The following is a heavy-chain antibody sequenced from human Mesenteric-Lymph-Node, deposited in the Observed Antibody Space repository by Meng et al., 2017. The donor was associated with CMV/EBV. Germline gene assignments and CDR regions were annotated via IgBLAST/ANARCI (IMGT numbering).Heavy chain of an antibody. Sequence: GGSLRLSCAASGFTFSSYSMNWVRQAPGKGLEWVSSISSSSSYIYYADSVKGRFTISRDNAKNSLYLQMNSLRAEDTAVYYCAKVDEYWYYGMDVWGQGTTVTVSS. CDR3: AKVDEYWYYGMDV. V-gene: IGHV3-21*04. D-gene: IGHD2-8*02. J-gene: IGHJ6*02. CDR2: ISSSSSYI. CDR1: GFTFSSYS.